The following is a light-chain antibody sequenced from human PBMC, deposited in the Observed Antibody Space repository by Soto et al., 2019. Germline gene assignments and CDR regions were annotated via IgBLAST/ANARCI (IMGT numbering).Light chain of an antibody. CDR1: SSDVGSSNL. V-gene: IGLV2-23*01. CDR3: CSYAGSSTLV. J-gene: IGLJ2*01. Sequence: HSALTQPASVSGSPGQSITISCTANSSDVGSSNLVSWYQHHPGRAPKLMIYEGSKPPSGVSNRFSGSKSGNTASLTISGLQAEDEAEYYCCSYAGSSTLVFGGGTKLTVL. CDR2: EGS.